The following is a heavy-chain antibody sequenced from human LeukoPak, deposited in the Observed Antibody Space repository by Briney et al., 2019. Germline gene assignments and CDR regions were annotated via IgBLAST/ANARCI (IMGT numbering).Heavy chain of an antibody. D-gene: IGHD4-11*01. V-gene: IGHV4-59*08. J-gene: IGHJ6*02. CDR1: GDSISTYY. CDR3: ARHGGYSNYYYAMDV. Sequence: PSETLSLTCTVSGDSISTYYWSWIRQPPGKGLGWIGNIFYTGSTNYNPSLKSRVTISVDTSKNQFSLKLRSVTAADTAVYYCARHGGYSNYYYAMDVWGQGTTVTVSS. CDR2: IFYTGST.